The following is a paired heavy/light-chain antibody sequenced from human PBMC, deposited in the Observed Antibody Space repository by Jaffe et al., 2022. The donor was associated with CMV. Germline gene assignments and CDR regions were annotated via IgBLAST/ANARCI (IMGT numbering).Heavy chain of an antibody. Sequence: EVQLVESGGGLVQPGGSLKLSCAASGFTFSGSAMHWVRQASGKGLEWVGRIRSKANSYATAYAASVKGRFTISRDDSKNTAYLQMNSLKTEDTAVYYCTTNTYSSGWFTLRGDYWYFDLWGRGTLVTVSS. V-gene: IGHV3-73*02. J-gene: IGHJ2*01. CDR3: TTNTYSSGWFTLRGDYWYFDL. CDR2: IRSKANSYAT. CDR1: GFTFSGSA. D-gene: IGHD6-19*01.
Light chain of an antibody. V-gene: IGLV1-51*02. Sequence: QSVLTQPPSVSAAPGQKVTISCSGSSSNIGNNYVSWYQQLPGTAPKLLIYENNKRPSGIPDRFSGSKSGTSATLGITGLQTGDEADYYCGTWDSSLSVHAVFGGGTQLTVL. CDR3: GTWDSSLSVHAV. J-gene: IGLJ7*01. CDR1: SSNIGNNY. CDR2: ENN.